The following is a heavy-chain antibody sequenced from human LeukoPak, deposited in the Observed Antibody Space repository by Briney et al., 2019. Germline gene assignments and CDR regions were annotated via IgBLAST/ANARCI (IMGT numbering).Heavy chain of an antibody. J-gene: IGHJ5*02. D-gene: IGHD6-19*01. CDR2: INSDGGSR. V-gene: IGHV3-74*01. CDR1: GFTFSNYW. CDR3: ARGLAVAGSSWFDP. Sequence: GGSLRLSCAASGFTFSNYWMHWVRQAPGKGLVWVSRINSDGGSRSYVDSVMGRFTISRDNAKNTLYLQLDSLRAEDTAVYYCARGLAVAGSSWFDPWGQGTLVSVSS.